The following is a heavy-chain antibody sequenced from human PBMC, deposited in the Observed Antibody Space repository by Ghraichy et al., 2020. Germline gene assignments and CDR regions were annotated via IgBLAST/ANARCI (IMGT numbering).Heavy chain of an antibody. D-gene: IGHD5-18*01. Sequence: ASVKVSCKASGYTFTSYYMHWVRQAPGQGLEWMGIINPSGGSTSYAQKFQGRVTMTRDTSTSTVYMELSSLRSEDTAVYYCARSDSYGNEGYYYYGMDVWGQGTTVSVSS. CDR1: GYTFTSYY. CDR3: ARSDSYGNEGYYYYGMDV. V-gene: IGHV1-46*01. CDR2: INPSGGST. J-gene: IGHJ6*02.